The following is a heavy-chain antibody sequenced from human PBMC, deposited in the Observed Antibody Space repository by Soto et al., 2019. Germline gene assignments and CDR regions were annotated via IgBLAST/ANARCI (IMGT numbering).Heavy chain of an antibody. Sequence: SGPTLVNPTQTLTLTCTFSGFSLSTSGVGVGWIRQPPGRALEWLALIYWNDDKRYSPSLKSRPTITKDTSKNQVVLTVTNMDPVDTATYYCAHSTHYGVMPPLYYWGQGTLVTVSS. D-gene: IGHD4-17*01. CDR3: AHSTHYGVMPPLYY. J-gene: IGHJ4*02. CDR1: GFSLSTSGVG. V-gene: IGHV2-5*01. CDR2: IYWNDDK.